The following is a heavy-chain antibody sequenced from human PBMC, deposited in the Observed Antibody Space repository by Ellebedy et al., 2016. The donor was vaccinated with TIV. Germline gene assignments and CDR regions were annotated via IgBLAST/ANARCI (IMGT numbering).Heavy chain of an antibody. CDR2: IYWDDDK. Sequence: SGPTLVKPTQTLTLTCAFSGFSLTTNGVGVGWIRQPPGKALEWLAFIYWDDDKRYSPSLRSRLTIAKDTTKNQVFLTMTNVDPVDTATYYCVHRTTVTSVDFWGQGHLVTVSS. CDR3: VHRTTVTSVDF. V-gene: IGHV2-5*02. D-gene: IGHD4-11*01. CDR1: GFSLTTNGVG. J-gene: IGHJ4*02.